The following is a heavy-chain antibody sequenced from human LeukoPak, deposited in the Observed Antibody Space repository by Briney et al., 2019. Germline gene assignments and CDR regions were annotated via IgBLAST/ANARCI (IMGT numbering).Heavy chain of an antibody. CDR2: IYSGGST. V-gene: IGHV3-66*01. Sequence: GGSLRLTCAASGFTVSSNYMSWVRQAPGKGLEWVSVIYSGGSTYYADSVKGRFTISRDNAKNSLYLRMNSLRAEDTAVYYCARDSLTMIVGRQKRGLDYWGQGTLVTVSS. CDR3: ARDSLTMIVGRQKRGLDY. J-gene: IGHJ4*02. D-gene: IGHD3-22*01. CDR1: GFTVSSNY.